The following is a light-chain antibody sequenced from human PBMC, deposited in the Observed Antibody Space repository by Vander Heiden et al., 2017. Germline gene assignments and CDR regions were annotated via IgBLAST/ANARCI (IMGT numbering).Light chain of an antibody. V-gene: IGLV3-25*03. CDR2: KDS. CDR1: ALPKQY. J-gene: IGLJ2*01. Sequence: SYELTQPPSVSVSPGQTARITCYGDALPKQYAFWYQQKPGQAPVLVRYKDSERSSGIPDRFSGSSSGTTVTLTISGVQAEDEADYYCQSADSSGAEVVFGGGTKL. CDR3: QSADSSGAEVV.